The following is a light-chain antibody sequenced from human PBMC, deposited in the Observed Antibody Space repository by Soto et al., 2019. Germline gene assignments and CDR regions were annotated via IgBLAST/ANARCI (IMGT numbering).Light chain of an antibody. CDR3: GTWDTSLSSGV. CDR1: TSNIRNNY. Sequence: QSVLTQPPSVSAAPGQKGTISCSGSTSNIRNNYVSWYQQLPGTAPKLLIYENDKRPSGIPDRFSGSKSGASATLGITGLQTGDESDYYCGTWDTSLSSGVFGGGTKLTVL. V-gene: IGLV1-51*02. J-gene: IGLJ3*02. CDR2: END.